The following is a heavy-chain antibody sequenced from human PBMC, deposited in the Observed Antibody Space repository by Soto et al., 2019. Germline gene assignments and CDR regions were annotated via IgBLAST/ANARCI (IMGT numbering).Heavy chain of an antibody. CDR3: AKEPNPNSGTLNWFDP. Sequence: QVRLVESGGGVVQPGTSLRLSCVASGFTFSTYGLHWVRQAPGKGLEWVAVISYDESNKNSADSVRRRFTVSRDNSKNTLDLQMNDLKVEDTAMYYCAKEPNPNSGTLNWFDPWGQGTLVTVSS. CDR1: GFTFSTYG. J-gene: IGHJ5*02. D-gene: IGHD1-26*01. V-gene: IGHV3-30*18. CDR2: ISYDESNK.